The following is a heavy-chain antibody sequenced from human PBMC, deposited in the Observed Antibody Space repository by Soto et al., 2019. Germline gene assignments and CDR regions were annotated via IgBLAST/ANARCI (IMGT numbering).Heavy chain of an antibody. J-gene: IGHJ4*02. Sequence: ASVKVSCTASGYTFTSYAMNWLRQAPGQGLEWMGWINTNTGNPMYAQGFTGRFVFSLDTSVSTEYLQICSLKAEDPAVYYCARYVDGYYLDYWRQGTLVTVSS. CDR2: INTNTGNP. V-gene: IGHV7-4-1*01. CDR3: ARYVDGYYLDY. CDR1: GYTFTSYA. D-gene: IGHD2-8*01.